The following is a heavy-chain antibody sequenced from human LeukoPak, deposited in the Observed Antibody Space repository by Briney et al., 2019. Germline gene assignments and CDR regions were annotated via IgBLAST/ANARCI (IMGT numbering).Heavy chain of an antibody. D-gene: IGHD2-2*01. V-gene: IGHV5-51*01. CDR1: GYSFTSYW. CDR2: IYPGDSDT. J-gene: IGHJ6*02. CDR3: ARWICSSTSCHYYYYGMDV. Sequence: GESLQISCQGSGYSFTSYWIGWVRQMPGKGLEWMGIIYPGDSDTRYSPSFQGQVTISADKSISTAYLQWSSLKASDTAMYYCARWICSSTSCHYYYYGMDVWGQGTTVTVSS.